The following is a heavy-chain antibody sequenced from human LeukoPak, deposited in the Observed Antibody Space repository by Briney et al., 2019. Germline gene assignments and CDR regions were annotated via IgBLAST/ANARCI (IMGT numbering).Heavy chain of an antibody. CDR3: ASTRVCGGILLRPDCLYFED. Sequence: TGGSLRLSCAASGFTFNNYVMSWVRQAPGKGLEWVSGISHTGGDTNYADTVLGRFTVSRDNSKNTLYLQMNSLRAEDTAICYCASTRVCGGILLRPDCLYFEDWGQGTLVTVSS. J-gene: IGHJ4*02. CDR1: GFTFNNYV. D-gene: IGHD3-16*01. CDR2: ISHTGGDT. V-gene: IGHV3-23*01.